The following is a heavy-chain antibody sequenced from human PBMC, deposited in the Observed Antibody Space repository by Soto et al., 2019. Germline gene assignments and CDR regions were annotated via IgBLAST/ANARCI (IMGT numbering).Heavy chain of an antibody. CDR1: GGSISSGGYY. D-gene: IGHD3-10*01. Sequence: SETLSLTCTVSGGSISSGGYYWSWIRQHPGKGLEWIGYIYYSGSTYYNPSLKSRVTISVDTSKNQFSLKLSSVTAADTAVYYCARVLRGRIYFDYWGQGTLVTVPQ. CDR2: IYYSGST. CDR3: ARVLRGRIYFDY. J-gene: IGHJ4*02. V-gene: IGHV4-31*03.